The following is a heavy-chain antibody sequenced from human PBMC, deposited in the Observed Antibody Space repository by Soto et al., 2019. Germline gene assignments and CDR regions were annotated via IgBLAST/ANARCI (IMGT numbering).Heavy chain of an antibody. V-gene: IGHV1-8*01. J-gene: IGHJ6*02. Sequence: ASVKVSCKASGYTFTSYDINWVRQATGQGLEWMGWMNPNSGNTGYAQKFQGRVTMTRNTSISTAYMELSSLRSEDTAVYYCARVFRVGATSYYGMDVWGQGATVTVSS. CDR3: ARVFRVGATSYYGMDV. CDR1: GYTFTSYD. CDR2: MNPNSGNT. D-gene: IGHD1-26*01.